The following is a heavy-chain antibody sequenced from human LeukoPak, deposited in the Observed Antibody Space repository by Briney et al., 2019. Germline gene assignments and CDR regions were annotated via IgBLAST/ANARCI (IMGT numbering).Heavy chain of an antibody. CDR1: GFTFSSYA. CDR3: AKEATPTGYNWFDP. J-gene: IGHJ5*02. Sequence: GGSLRLSCAGSGFTFSSYAKSWVRQAPGKGLEWVSTISGSGGGTYYADSVKGRFTISRDNSKDTLYLQMNSLRAEDTAVYYCAKEATPTGYNWFDPWGQGTLVTVSS. D-gene: IGHD1-14*01. CDR2: ISGSGGGT. V-gene: IGHV3-23*01.